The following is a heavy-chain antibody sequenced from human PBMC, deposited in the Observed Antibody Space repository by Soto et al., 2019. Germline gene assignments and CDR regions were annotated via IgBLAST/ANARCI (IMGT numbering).Heavy chain of an antibody. CDR2: TYYRSKWLN. V-gene: IGHV6-1*01. CDR1: GDSVSSNSAA. J-gene: IGHJ3*02. Sequence: QVQLQQSGPGLVKPSQTLSLTFAISGDSVSSNSAAWTWIMQSPSRALEWLGRTYYRSKWLNDYALSVRGRITGSPDTSKNQFSLHLNSVTPEDTAVYYCGRGTGDPRCDAVDIWGQGTMVTVSS. CDR3: GRGTGDPRCDAVDI. D-gene: IGHD1-1*01.